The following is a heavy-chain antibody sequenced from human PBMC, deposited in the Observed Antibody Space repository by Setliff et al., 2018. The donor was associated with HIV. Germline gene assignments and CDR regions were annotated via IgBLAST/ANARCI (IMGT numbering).Heavy chain of an antibody. D-gene: IGHD3-16*01. J-gene: IGHJ4*02. CDR1: GFNFRTSG. Sequence: GGSLRLSCAASGFNFRTSGIHWVRQAPGKGLEWVAFIRYDGTNKYYEDSVKGRFTISRDNSKNRRFLQMNSLRIEDTAVYYCAAVPWGHSSLIIDHWGQGTPVTVSS. CDR2: IRYDGTNK. V-gene: IGHV3-30*02. CDR3: AAVPWGHSSLIIDH.